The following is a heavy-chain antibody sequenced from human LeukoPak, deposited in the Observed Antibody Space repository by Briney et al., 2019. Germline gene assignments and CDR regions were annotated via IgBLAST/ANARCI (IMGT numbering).Heavy chain of an antibody. V-gene: IGHV4-59*01. CDR2: IYYSGST. D-gene: IGHD3-3*01. CDR1: GGSISSYY. Sequence: SETLSLTCTVSGGSISSYYWSWIRQPPGKGLEWIGYIYYSGSTNYNPSLKSRVTISVDTSKNQFSLKLSSVTAADTAVYYCARGTTIFGVVTHLDYWGREPWSPSPQ. J-gene: IGHJ4*02. CDR3: ARGTTIFGVVTHLDY.